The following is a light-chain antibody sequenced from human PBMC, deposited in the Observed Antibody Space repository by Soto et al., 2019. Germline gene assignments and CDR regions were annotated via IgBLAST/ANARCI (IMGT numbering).Light chain of an antibody. CDR2: KAS. CDR1: QSINNW. V-gene: IGKV1-5*03. J-gene: IGKJ4*01. Sequence: DIQMTQSPSTLAASVGDRVNITCRASQSINNWLAWYQQKPGKAPKLLIYKASSLESGVPSRFSGSGSGTDFTLTISGLQPDDFATYYCQRYNSPLTVGGGTQVEIK. CDR3: QRYNSPLT.